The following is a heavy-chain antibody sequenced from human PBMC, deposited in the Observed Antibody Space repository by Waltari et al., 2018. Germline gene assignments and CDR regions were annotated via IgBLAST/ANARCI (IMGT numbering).Heavy chain of an antibody. D-gene: IGHD2-2*01. Sequence: EVQLLESGGGLVQPGGSLRLSCAASGFTFSSYAMSLVRQAPGKGLEWVSAISGSGGSTYYADSVKGRFTISRDNSKNTLYLQMNSLRAEDTAVYYCAKGDIVVVPAARAHYYYGMDVWGQGTTVTVSS. V-gene: IGHV3-23*01. CDR2: ISGSGGST. CDR1: GFTFSSYA. CDR3: AKGDIVVVPAARAHYYYGMDV. J-gene: IGHJ6*02.